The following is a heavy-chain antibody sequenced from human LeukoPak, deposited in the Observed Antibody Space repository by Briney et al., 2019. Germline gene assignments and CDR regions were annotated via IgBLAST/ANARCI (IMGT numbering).Heavy chain of an antibody. CDR1: GGSISSYY. D-gene: IGHD5-18*01. V-gene: IGHV4-59*01. J-gene: IGHJ4*02. CDR3: ARAVDTAMAPFDY. CDR2: IYYSGST. Sequence: PSETLSLTCTVSGGSISSYYWSWIRQPPGKGLEWIGYIYYSGSTNYNPSLKSRVTISVDTSKNQFSLKLSSVTAADTAVYYCARAVDTAMAPFDYWGQGTLVTVSS.